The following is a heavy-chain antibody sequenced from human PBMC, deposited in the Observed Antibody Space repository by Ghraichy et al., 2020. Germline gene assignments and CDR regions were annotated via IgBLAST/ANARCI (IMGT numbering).Heavy chain of an antibody. J-gene: IGHJ4*02. CDR2: ILDSGYT. D-gene: IGHD1-26*01. CDR3: ARQGGSSWGPFLY. CDR1: GDSMSSYY. V-gene: IGHV4-59*12. Sequence: GSLSLRCTVSGDSMSSYYWSWIRQSPGGGLEWISYILDSGYTSYNPSLKSRVTISVDKPKQHFFLQLASVTAADSALYYCARQGGSSWGPFLYWGPGAQVTVSS.